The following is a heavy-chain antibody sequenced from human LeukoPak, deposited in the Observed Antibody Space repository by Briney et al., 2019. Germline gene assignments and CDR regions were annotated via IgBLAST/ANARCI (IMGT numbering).Heavy chain of an antibody. Sequence: GGSLRLSCAASGFTFNRYAMHWVRQAPGKGLEWVAFIRYDGSDKYYADSVKGRFTISRDNSKNTLYLQMNSLRAEDTAVYYCASGEDGSGSYYKFDYWGQGTLVTVSS. CDR3: ASGEDGSGSYYKFDY. D-gene: IGHD3-10*01. CDR1: GFTFNRYA. V-gene: IGHV3-30*02. J-gene: IGHJ4*02. CDR2: IRYDGSDK.